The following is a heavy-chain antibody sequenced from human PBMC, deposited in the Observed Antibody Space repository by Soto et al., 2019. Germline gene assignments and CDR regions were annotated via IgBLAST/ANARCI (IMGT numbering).Heavy chain of an antibody. CDR3: AREQGVSYDSWFDP. CDR1: TFSMYS. J-gene: IGHJ5*02. D-gene: IGHD3-10*01. Sequence: EVHVVESGGGLVKPGGSLRLSCTFTFSMYSMNWVRQAPGKGLEWVASISSGSAYIKYAESVKGRFTISRDNAKNSLHLQMNSLRAEDTAIYHCAREQGVSYDSWFDPWGQGTLVTVSS. V-gene: IGHV3-21*06. CDR2: ISSGSAYI.